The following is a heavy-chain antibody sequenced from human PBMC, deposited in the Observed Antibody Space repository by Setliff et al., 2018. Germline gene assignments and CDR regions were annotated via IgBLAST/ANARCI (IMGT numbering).Heavy chain of an antibody. V-gene: IGHV3-73*01. CDR2: VRRKTNSYAT. Sequence: GESLKISCAASEFSLSDFHMHWVRRAPGKGLEWVGRVRRKTNSYATAYSASLKGRFTISRDDSKNTAYLQMNSLQSEDTAVYYCARRGVGMGMDVWGKGTTVTVSS. J-gene: IGHJ6*03. D-gene: IGHD2-2*01. CDR1: EFSLSDFH. CDR3: ARRGVGMGMDV.